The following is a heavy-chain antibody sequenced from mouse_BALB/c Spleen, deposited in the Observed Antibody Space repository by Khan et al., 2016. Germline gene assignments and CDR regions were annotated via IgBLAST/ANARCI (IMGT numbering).Heavy chain of an antibody. CDR2: INTHSGVP. Sequence: QIQLVQSGPELKKPGETVRISCKASGYTFTTAGMQWVQKMPGKGLKWIGWINTHSGVPKYAEDFKGRSAFSLETSASTAYLQISNLKNEDTATYFCARSGNYFDYWGQGTTLTVSS. J-gene: IGHJ2*01. D-gene: IGHD1-1*02. CDR1: GYTFTTAG. V-gene: IGHV9-4*02. CDR3: ARSGNYFDY.